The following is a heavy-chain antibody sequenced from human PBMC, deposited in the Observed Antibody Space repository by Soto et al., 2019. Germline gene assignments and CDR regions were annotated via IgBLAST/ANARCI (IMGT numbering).Heavy chain of an antibody. Sequence: GGSLRLSCAASGFTFSSYWMSWVRQAPGKGLEWVANIKQDGSEKYYVDSVKGRFTISRDNAKNSLYLQMNSLRAEDTAVYYCARDPPRRIQFLEWFSDPYYMDVWGKGTTVTVSS. CDR2: IKQDGSEK. CDR3: ARDPPRRIQFLEWFSDPYYMDV. J-gene: IGHJ6*03. D-gene: IGHD3-3*01. V-gene: IGHV3-7*01. CDR1: GFTFSSYW.